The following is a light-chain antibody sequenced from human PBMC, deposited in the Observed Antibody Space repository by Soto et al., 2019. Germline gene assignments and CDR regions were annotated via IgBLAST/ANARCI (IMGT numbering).Light chain of an antibody. V-gene: IGKV3-15*01. CDR2: GAF. CDR3: QQYKKWPPLT. Sequence: EIVMTQSPATLSVSPGETATLSCRASQSVAFHLAWYQQKPGQGPRLVIYGAFTRATGIPARFSGSGSGTEFTLTISSLQSEDFAVYYCQQYKKWPPLTFGGGTKVEIK. CDR1: QSVAFH. J-gene: IGKJ4*01.